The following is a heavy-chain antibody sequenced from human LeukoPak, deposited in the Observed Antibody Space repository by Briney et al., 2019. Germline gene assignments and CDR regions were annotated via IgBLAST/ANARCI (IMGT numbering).Heavy chain of an antibody. CDR1: GFTFSSYS. Sequence: GGSLRLSCAASGFTFSSYSMNWVRQAPGKGLEWVSSISSSSSYIYYADSVKGRFTISRDNAKNSLYLQMNSLRAEDTAVYYCARDDPNGYGYPSFDYWGQGTLVTVSS. CDR2: ISSSSSYI. J-gene: IGHJ4*02. CDR3: ARDDPNGYGYPSFDY. D-gene: IGHD5-18*01. V-gene: IGHV3-21*01.